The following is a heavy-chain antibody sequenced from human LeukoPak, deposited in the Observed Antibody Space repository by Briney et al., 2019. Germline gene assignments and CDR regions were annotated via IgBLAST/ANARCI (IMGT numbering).Heavy chain of an antibody. CDR2: IYYSGST. CDR1: GGSISSYY. J-gene: IGHJ4*02. V-gene: IGHV4-59*08. CDR3: ARHEKYSGYDYYFDY. D-gene: IGHD5-12*01. Sequence: SETLSLTCTVSGGSISSYYRSWIRQPPGKGLEWIGYIYYSGSTNYNPSLKSRVTISVDTSKNQFSLKLSSVTAADTVVYYCARHEKYSGYDYYFDYWGQGTLVTVSS.